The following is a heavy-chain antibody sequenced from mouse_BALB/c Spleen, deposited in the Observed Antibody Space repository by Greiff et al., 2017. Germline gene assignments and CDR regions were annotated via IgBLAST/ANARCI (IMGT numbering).Heavy chain of an antibody. CDR1: GFTFSSFG. Sequence: EVQVVESGGGLVQPGGSRKLSCAASGFTFSSFGMHWVRQAPEKGLEWVAYISSGSSTIYYADTVKGRFTISRDNPKNTLFLQMTSLRSEDTAMYYCAREGGSWYFDVWGAGTTVTVSS. J-gene: IGHJ1*01. D-gene: IGHD1-1*01. CDR3: AREGGSWYFDV. V-gene: IGHV5-17*02. CDR2: ISSGSSTI.